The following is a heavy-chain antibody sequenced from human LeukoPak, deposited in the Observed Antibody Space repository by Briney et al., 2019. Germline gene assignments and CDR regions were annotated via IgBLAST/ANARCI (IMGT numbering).Heavy chain of an antibody. CDR3: ARAEYSYGYNAFDI. Sequence: SETLSLTCAVYGGSFSGYYWSWIRQPPGKGLEWIGEINHSGSTNYNPSLKSRVTISVDTSKNQFSLKLSSVTAADTAVYYCARAEYSYGYNAFDIWGQGTVVTVSS. CDR1: GGSFSGYY. V-gene: IGHV4-34*01. J-gene: IGHJ3*02. D-gene: IGHD5-18*01. CDR2: INHSGST.